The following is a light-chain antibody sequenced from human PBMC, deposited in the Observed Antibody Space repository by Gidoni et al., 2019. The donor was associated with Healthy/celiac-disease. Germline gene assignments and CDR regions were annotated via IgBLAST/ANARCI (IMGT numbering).Light chain of an antibody. Sequence: EIVLTQSPATLSLSPGERATLSCRASQSVSSYLAWYQQTPGQAPRLLIYDAYNRATGIPARFSGSGSGTDFTLTISSLEPEDFAVYYCQQRSNWPPEITFGPVTKVDIK. V-gene: IGKV3-11*01. J-gene: IGKJ3*01. CDR2: DAY. CDR1: QSVSSY. CDR3: QQRSNWPPEIT.